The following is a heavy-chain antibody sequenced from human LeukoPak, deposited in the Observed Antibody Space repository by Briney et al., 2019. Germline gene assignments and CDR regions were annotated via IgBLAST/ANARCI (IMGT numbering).Heavy chain of an antibody. Sequence: PGGSLRLSCAASGFTVSGSWMSWIRQAPGKGLEWVAHINQAGSDKYYVDSVKGRFTISRDNAENSLFLQMNSLRAEDTAVYYCVSWSGYGAYWGQGTLVTVPS. J-gene: IGHJ4*02. V-gene: IGHV3-7*01. D-gene: IGHD2-15*01. CDR3: VSWSGYGAY. CDR2: INQAGSDK. CDR1: GFTVSGSW.